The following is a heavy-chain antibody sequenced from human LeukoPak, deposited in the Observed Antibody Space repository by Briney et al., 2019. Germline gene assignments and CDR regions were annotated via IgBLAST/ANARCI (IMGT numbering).Heavy chain of an antibody. CDR1: GYTFINDY. J-gene: IGHJ4*02. D-gene: IGHD3-22*01. V-gene: IGHV1-46*01. CDR3: ATDLYYDTSGCPDY. CDR2: INPSGGST. Sequence: ASVKGSCKASGYTFINDYMHWVRQTPGQGLEWMGIINPSGGSTSYAQRFQGRVTMTRDTSTSTVYMEVSSLRSEDTAVYYCATDLYYDTSGCPDYWGQGTLVTVSS.